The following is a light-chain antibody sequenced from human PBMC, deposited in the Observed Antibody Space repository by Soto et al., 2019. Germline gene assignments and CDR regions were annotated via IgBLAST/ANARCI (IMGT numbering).Light chain of an antibody. Sequence: EIVLTQSPGTLSLSPGERATLSCRASQSVSSSYLAWYQQKPGQAPRLLIYGASSRATGIPDRFSGSGSVTDFTLTISRLEPEDFAVYYCQQYGGSPRTFGQGTKVDI. V-gene: IGKV3-20*01. CDR1: QSVSSSY. CDR3: QQYGGSPRT. J-gene: IGKJ1*01. CDR2: GAS.